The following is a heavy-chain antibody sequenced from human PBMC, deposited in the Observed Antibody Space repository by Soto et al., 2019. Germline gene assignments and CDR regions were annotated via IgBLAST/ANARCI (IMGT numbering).Heavy chain of an antibody. CDR3: ARDQPSIAYYFDS. CDR1: GFTFSGYS. D-gene: IGHD3-3*02. CDR2: ITSSSTYI. Sequence: EVQLVESGGGLVKPGGSLRLSCAASGFTFSGYSMNWVRQAPGKGLEWVSSITSSSTYIYYADSVEGRFTISRDNAKNSPYLQMNSLRAEDTAVYYCARDQPSIAYYFDSWGQGTLVTVSS. V-gene: IGHV3-21*01. J-gene: IGHJ4*02.